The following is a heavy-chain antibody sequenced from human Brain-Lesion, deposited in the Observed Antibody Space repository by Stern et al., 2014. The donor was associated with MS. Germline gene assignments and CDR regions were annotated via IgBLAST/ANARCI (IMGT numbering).Heavy chain of an antibody. J-gene: IGHJ6*02. Sequence: VQLVESGAEVKKPGASVKVSCKTSGYIFTGYYIHWVRQAPGQGLERMAWTTPNTGGNKYAQKFQGRVTMSRDTSISTAYVELSSLTSDDTAVYYCARDQRGITIFGVVTDYYYLGMDVWGQGTTVTVSS. CDR1: GYIFTGYY. CDR3: ARDQRGITIFGVVTDYYYLGMDV. V-gene: IGHV1-2*02. D-gene: IGHD3-3*01. CDR2: TTPNTGGN.